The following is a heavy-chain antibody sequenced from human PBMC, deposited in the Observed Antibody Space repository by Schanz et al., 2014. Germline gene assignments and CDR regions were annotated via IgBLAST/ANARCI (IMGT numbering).Heavy chain of an antibody. J-gene: IGHJ3*01. CDR1: GFTFSNHA. Sequence: EVHLLESGGGLVQPGGSLRLSCAASGFTFSNHALSWVRQAPGKGLEWVSITYSGGSTYYADSVKGRFTISRDNSKNTLFFQMNTVRAEETAVYSCAKVKESAFSPPRHDAFDVWGQGTVVTVSS. CDR2: TYSGGST. CDR3: AKVKESAFSPPRHDAFDV. V-gene: IGHV3-66*01.